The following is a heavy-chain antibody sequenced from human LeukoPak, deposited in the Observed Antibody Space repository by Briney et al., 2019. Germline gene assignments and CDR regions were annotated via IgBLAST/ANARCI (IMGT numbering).Heavy chain of an antibody. CDR2: ISGSGDST. D-gene: IGHD4/OR15-4a*01. V-gene: IGHV3-23*01. CDR3: ARDVDYANPRHDY. J-gene: IGHJ4*02. CDR1: GFTFSSYA. Sequence: TGGSLRLSCAASGFTFSSYAMSWVRQAPGKGLEWVSGISGSGDSTYYADSVKGRFTISRGSAKNSLYLQMDSLRVEDTAVYYCARDVDYANPRHDYWGQGTLVTVSS.